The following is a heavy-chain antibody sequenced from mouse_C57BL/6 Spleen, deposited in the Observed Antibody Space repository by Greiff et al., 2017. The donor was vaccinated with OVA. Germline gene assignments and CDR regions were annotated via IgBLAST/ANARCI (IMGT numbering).Heavy chain of an antibody. D-gene: IGHD1-1*01. Sequence: QVQLQQPGAELVKPGASVKMSCKASGYTFTSYWITWVKQRPGQGLEWIGDIYPGSGSPNYNEKFKSKATLTVDTSSSTAYMQLSSLTSEDSAVYYCARRYYGSSYVGYYFDYWGQGTTLTVAS. CDR2: IYPGSGSP. CDR3: ARRYYGSSYVGYYFDY. CDR1: GYTFTSYW. V-gene: IGHV1-55*01. J-gene: IGHJ2*01.